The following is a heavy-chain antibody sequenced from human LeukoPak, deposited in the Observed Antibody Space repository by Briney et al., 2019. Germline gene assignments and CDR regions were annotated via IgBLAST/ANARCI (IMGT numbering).Heavy chain of an antibody. Sequence: VKPSETLSLTCTVSGGSFKSFFWSWIRQPPGKGLEWIGSIYSSGSTYYSPSLKSRVTISLDTSKNQFSLNLISVTAADTAVYYCARRGTWFDPWGQGTLVTVSS. CDR1: GGSFKSFF. CDR2: IYSSGST. V-gene: IGHV4-4*08. J-gene: IGHJ5*02. D-gene: IGHD3-10*01. CDR3: ARRGTWFDP.